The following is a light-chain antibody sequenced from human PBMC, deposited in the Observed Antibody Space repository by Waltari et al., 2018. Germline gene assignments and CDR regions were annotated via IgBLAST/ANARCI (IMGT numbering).Light chain of an antibody. CDR1: ESLSRSY. J-gene: IGKJ1*01. CDR2: RTS. Sequence: ENVLTQSPDTLSLSPGERATLSCRASESLSRSYLAWYQQKPGQSPRLLMYRTSSRATGIPDRFSGSGSGTDFTLTISRLEPEDFAVYYCQQHGSTPWTFGQGTKVEIK. CDR3: QQHGSTPWT. V-gene: IGKV3-20*01.